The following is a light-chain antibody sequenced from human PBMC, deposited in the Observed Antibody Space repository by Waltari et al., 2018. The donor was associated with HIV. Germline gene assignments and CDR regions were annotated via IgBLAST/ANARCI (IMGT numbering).Light chain of an antibody. V-gene: IGLV1-47*01. CDR3: AAWDDSLSVVYV. Sequence: QSVLTQPPSASGTPGQRVTISCSGSSSNIGSKYVYWYQQLPGTAPNILIYRNNQRPSGVPDGFSGSKSGTSAALAISGLRSEDEADYYCAAWDDSLSVVYVFGTGTKVTVL. CDR2: RNN. CDR1: SSNIGSKY. J-gene: IGLJ1*01.